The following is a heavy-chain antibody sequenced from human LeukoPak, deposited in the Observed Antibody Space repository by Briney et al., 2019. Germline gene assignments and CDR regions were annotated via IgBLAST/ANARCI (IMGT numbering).Heavy chain of an antibody. V-gene: IGHV1-3*01. J-gene: IGHJ6*02. D-gene: IGHD3-3*01. CDR3: ARTESGYYDYYYYYGMDV. Sequence: ASVKVSCKASGYTFTSYAMHWVRQAPGQRLEWMGWINAGNGNTKYSQKFQGRVTITRDTSASTVYMELSSLRSEDTAVYYCARTESGYYDYYYYYGMDVWGQGTTVTVSS. CDR1: GYTFTSYA. CDR2: INAGNGNT.